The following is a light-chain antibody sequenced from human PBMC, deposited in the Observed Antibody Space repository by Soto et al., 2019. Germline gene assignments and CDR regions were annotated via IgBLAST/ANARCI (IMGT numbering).Light chain of an antibody. Sequence: DIVMTQTPLSLSVTPGQPASISCKSSESLLHSSGKTYMYWYLRRPGQPPQVLIYEVSNRFSGVPNRFSGSGSGTDFTLTISRVEADDVGVYYCMQNTQFPWTFGQGTRVEIK. CDR2: EVS. CDR3: MQNTQFPWT. J-gene: IGKJ1*01. CDR1: ESLLHSSGKTY. V-gene: IGKV2D-29*01.